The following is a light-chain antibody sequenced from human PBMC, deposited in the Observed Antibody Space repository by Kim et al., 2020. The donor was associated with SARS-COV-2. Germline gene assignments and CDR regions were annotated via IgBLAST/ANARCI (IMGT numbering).Light chain of an antibody. CDR2: DAS. J-gene: IGKJ4*01. CDR3: QQRSNWPVT. V-gene: IGKV3-11*01. CDR1: QSVSSS. Sequence: EIVLTQSPATLSLSPGERATLSCRASQSVSSSLSWYQQKPGQAPRLLIYDASNRATGIPARFSGSGSGTDFTLTISSLEPEDFAVYYCQQRSNWPVTFGRGTKVDIK.